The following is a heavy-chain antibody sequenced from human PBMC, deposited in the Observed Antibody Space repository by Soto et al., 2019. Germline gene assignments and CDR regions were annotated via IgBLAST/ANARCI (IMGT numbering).Heavy chain of an antibody. J-gene: IGHJ5*02. Sequence: PGGSLRLSCAASGFTFSSYWMSWVRQAPGKGLEWVANIKQDGSEKYYVDSVKGRFTISRDNAKNSLYLQMNSLRAEDTAVYYCARAGLLWFGDEFDPWGQGTLVTVSS. CDR2: IKQDGSEK. CDR3: ARAGLLWFGDEFDP. CDR1: GFTFSSYW. V-gene: IGHV3-7*01. D-gene: IGHD3-10*01.